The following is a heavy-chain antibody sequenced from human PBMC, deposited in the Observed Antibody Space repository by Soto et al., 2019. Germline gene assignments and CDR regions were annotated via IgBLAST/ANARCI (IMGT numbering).Heavy chain of an antibody. V-gene: IGHV1-3*01. Sequence: GASVKPSCKDCGYTFTSNAMHWVRQAPGQRLEWMGWINAGNGNTKYSQKFQGRVTITRDTSASTAYMELSSLRSEDTAVYYCARSIVVVTSFDYWGQGTLVTVSS. D-gene: IGHD3-22*01. CDR1: GYTFTSNA. J-gene: IGHJ4*02. CDR3: ARSIVVVTSFDY. CDR2: INAGNGNT.